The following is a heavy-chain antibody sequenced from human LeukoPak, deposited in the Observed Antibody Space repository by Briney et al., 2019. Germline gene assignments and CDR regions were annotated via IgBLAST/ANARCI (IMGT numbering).Heavy chain of an antibody. CDR2: ISWNSGSI. CDR3: AKAGLTGTHFDY. J-gene: IGHJ4*02. D-gene: IGHD1-20*01. Sequence: GRSLRLSCAASGFTFDDYAMHWVRQAPGKGLDWVSGISWNSGSIGYADSVKGRFTISRDNAKNSLYLQMNSLRAEDTALYYCAKAGLTGTHFDYWGQGTLVTVSS. V-gene: IGHV3-9*01. CDR1: GFTFDDYA.